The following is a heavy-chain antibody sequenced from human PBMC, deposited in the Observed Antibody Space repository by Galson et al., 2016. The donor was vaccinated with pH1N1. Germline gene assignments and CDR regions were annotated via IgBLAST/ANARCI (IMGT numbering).Heavy chain of an antibody. J-gene: IGHJ4*02. Sequence: PALVKPTQTLTLTCIFSGFSITNRGEAVGWIRQPPGKALEWLALVYWDDDKFYSRSLQSRLTITKDTSKNQVVLGMTNMDPVDTGTYYCAHLYYYDTSGFYRYFDYWGQGILVTVSS. D-gene: IGHD3-22*01. CDR1: GFSITNRGEA. CDR2: VYWDDDK. CDR3: AHLYYYDTSGFYRYFDY. V-gene: IGHV2-5*02.